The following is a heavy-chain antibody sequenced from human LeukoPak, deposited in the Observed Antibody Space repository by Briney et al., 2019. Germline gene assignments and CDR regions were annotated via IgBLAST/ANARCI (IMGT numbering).Heavy chain of an antibody. D-gene: IGHD2/OR15-2a*01. Sequence: GGSLRLSCVASGFTFSNYGMSWARQAPGKGLEWVSGISGSGGSTYHADSVKGRFTISRDNSENTLSLQMNSLRADDTAIYYCAKSCNSGNCYYNYWGQGTLVTVSS. CDR3: AKSCNSGNCYYNY. CDR1: GFTFSNYG. J-gene: IGHJ4*02. CDR2: ISGSGGST. V-gene: IGHV3-23*01.